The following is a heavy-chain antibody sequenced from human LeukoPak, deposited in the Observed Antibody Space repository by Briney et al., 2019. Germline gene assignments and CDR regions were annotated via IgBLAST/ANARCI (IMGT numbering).Heavy chain of an antibody. CDR1: GFTFSNAW. CDR3: ATDGYSYGYGYFQH. D-gene: IGHD5-18*01. CDR2: ITGGGGSTT. J-gene: IGHJ1*01. Sequence: GGSLRLSCAASGFTFSNAWMSWVRQAPGKGLEWVSAITGGGGSTTYYADSVKGRFTISRDNAKNSLYLQMNSLRAEDTAVYYCATDGYSYGYGYFQHWGQGTLVTVSS. V-gene: IGHV3-21*01.